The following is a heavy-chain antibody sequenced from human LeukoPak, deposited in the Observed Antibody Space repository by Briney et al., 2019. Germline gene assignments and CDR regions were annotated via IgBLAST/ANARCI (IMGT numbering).Heavy chain of an antibody. CDR3: VAAAGHDAFDI. CDR1: GYTFTSYG. D-gene: IGHD6-13*01. CDR2: MNPNSGNT. V-gene: IGHV1-8*02. J-gene: IGHJ3*02. Sequence: ASVKVSCKASGYTFTSYGISWVRQATGQGLEWMGWMNPNSGNTGYAQKFQGRVTMTRNTSISTAYMELSSLRSEDTAVYYCVAAAGHDAFDIWGQGTMVTVSS.